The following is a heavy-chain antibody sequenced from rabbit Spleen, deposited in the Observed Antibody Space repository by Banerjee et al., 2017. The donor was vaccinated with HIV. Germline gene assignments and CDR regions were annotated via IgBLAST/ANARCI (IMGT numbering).Heavy chain of an antibody. CDR1: GFSFSGRQY. V-gene: IGHV1S40*01. J-gene: IGHJ4*01. CDR3: ARLFAYAGYAGYGYVTLDYFNL. CDR2: IYTSSGNT. D-gene: IGHD6-1*01. Sequence: EESGGDLVKPGASLTLTCTASGFSFSGRQYMCWVRQAPGKGLEWIACIYTSSGNTWYASWAKGRFTISKTSSTTVTLQMTSLTAADTATYFCARLFAYAGYAGYGYVTLDYFNLWGPGTLVTVS.